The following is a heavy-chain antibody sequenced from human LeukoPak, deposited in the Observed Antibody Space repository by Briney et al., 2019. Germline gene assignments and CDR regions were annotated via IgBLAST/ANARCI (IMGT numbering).Heavy chain of an antibody. CDR1: EFTFISYT. CDR3: ARVRSPRYFDY. V-gene: IGHV3-48*01. Sequence: GGSLNFSVPPSEFTFISYTLNGVGRPPGRGLEGVSYISSGNSNIYYADSVKDRFTISRDNAKNSLYLQMNSLRAEDTAVYYCARVRSPRYFDYWGQGTLVTVSS. CDR2: ISSGNSNI. J-gene: IGHJ4*02.